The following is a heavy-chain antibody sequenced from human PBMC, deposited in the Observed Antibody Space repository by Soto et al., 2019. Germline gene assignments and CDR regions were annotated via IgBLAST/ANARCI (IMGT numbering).Heavy chain of an antibody. J-gene: IGHJ6*02. Sequence: KTSETLSLTCTVSGGSISSYYWSWIRQPPGKGLEWIGYIYYSGSTNYNPSLKSRVTISVDTSKNQFSLKLSSVTAADTAVYYCARDPHYYGSARHYGMDVWGQVTTVTV. CDR2: IYYSGST. CDR3: ARDPHYYGSARHYGMDV. V-gene: IGHV4-59*01. D-gene: IGHD3-10*01. CDR1: GGSISSYY.